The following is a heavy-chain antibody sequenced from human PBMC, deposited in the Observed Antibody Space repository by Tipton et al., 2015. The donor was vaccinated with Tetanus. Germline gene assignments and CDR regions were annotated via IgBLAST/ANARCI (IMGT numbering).Heavy chain of an antibody. Sequence: SLRLSCAASGFTFSDYALHWVRQAPGKRLDWVSVISYDGRKIYYADSVKGRFTISRDNSKNTLYLQMNSLRAEDTAVYYCARNLYGDHRKVDYWGQGTLVTVSS. CDR3: ARNLYGDHRKVDY. J-gene: IGHJ4*02. CDR2: ISYDGRKI. D-gene: IGHD4-17*01. V-gene: IGHV3-30*04. CDR1: GFTFSDYA.